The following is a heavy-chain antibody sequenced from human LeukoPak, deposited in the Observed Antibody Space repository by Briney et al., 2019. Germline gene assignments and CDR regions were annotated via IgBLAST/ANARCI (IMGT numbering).Heavy chain of an antibody. D-gene: IGHD3-22*01. CDR2: ISGSVGST. V-gene: IGHV3-23*01. Sequence: GASLRLSCAASGFTFSSYAMSWVRQAPGRGRWRVSAISGSVGSTYYAESVKGRFTIPRDNSKNTPYLQMNSLIADVTAVYYCAKARYYDSSGYYPIASMDVWGQGTTVTVSS. CDR3: AKARYYDSSGYYPIASMDV. J-gene: IGHJ6*02. CDR1: GFTFSSYA.